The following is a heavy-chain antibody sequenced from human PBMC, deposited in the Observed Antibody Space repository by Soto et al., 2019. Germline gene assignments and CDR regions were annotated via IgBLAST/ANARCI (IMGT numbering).Heavy chain of an antibody. Sequence: PSETLSLTCTVSGGSISSGGYYWSWIRQHPGKGLEWIGYIYYSGSTYYNPSLKSRVTISVDTSKNQFSLKLSSVTAADTAVYYCARGGQGQLVPRGWSYYYYYMDVWGKGTTVTVSS. CDR3: ARGGQGQLVPRGWSYYYYYMDV. CDR2: IYYSGST. CDR1: GGSISSGGYY. J-gene: IGHJ6*03. D-gene: IGHD6-6*01. V-gene: IGHV4-31*03.